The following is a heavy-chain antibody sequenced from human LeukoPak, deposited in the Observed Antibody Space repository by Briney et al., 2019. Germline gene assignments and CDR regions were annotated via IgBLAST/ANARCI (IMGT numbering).Heavy chain of an antibody. CDR3: ARDGGNLLDY. D-gene: IGHD4-23*01. J-gene: IGHJ4*02. CDR2: IYYSGST. Sequence: SETLSLTCTVSGGSISSHYWSWIRQPPGKGLEWIGYIYYSGSTNYNPSLKSRVTISVDTSKNQFSLKLSSVTAADTAVYYCARDGGNLLDYWGQGTLVTVSS. V-gene: IGHV4-59*11. CDR1: GGSISSHY.